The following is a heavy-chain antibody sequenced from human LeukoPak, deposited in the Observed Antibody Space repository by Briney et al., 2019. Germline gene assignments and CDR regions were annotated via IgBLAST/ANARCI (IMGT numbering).Heavy chain of an antibody. J-gene: IGHJ4*02. CDR2: IHYIGNT. CDR3: ARVRDDYFFDY. Sequence: PSETLSLTCTVSGDSIGTSGYYWSWIRQHPGTCLEWIAYIHYIGNTYYEPSLESRVTMSVDRSSNQFSLNVASVTAADTAVYYCARVRDDYFFDYWGQGILVTVSS. CDR1: GDSIGTSGYY. V-gene: IGHV4-31*03. D-gene: IGHD3-3*01.